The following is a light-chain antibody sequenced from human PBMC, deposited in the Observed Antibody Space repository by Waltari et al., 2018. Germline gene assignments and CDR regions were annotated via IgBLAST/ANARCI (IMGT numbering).Light chain of an antibody. CDR2: WAS. V-gene: IGKV4-1*01. Sequence: DIVMTQSPDSLAVSLGERATINCKSSQSVLYSSNNKNYLAWYQQKPGQPPTALIYWASTRRESGVPDRFSGSGSGTDFNLTISSLQAEDVAVYYCQQYYSSPLTFGGGTKVEIK. J-gene: IGKJ4*01. CDR1: QSVLYSSNNKNY. CDR3: QQYYSSPLT.